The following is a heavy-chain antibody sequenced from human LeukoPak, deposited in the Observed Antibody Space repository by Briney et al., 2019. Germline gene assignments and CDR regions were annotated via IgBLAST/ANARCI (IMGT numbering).Heavy chain of an antibody. Sequence: ASVNVSCNASGYTFTSYGISWVRQAPGQGREWMGWISAYNGNTNYAQKLQGRVTITTDTSTSTAYRELRSLRSDDTAVYYCARVITIFGVVIPPNFDYWGQGTLVTVSS. V-gene: IGHV1-18*01. J-gene: IGHJ4*02. CDR1: GYTFTSYG. D-gene: IGHD3-3*01. CDR3: ARVITIFGVVIPPNFDY. CDR2: ISAYNGNT.